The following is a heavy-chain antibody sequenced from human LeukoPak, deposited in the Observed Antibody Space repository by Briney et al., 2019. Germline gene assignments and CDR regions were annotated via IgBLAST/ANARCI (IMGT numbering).Heavy chain of an antibody. D-gene: IGHD3-22*01. CDR1: GGSITGYY. Sequence: PSETLSLTCTVSGGSITGYYWNWIRQPAGQGLEWLGRVYSSVVGNYNPSLTSRVTMSVDTSKNQFSLKLTSLTAADTAVYYCAREEFLHEIDSSGYFVYWGQGTLVTVSS. J-gene: IGHJ4*02. CDR3: AREEFLHEIDSSGYFVY. V-gene: IGHV4-4*07. CDR2: VYSSVVG.